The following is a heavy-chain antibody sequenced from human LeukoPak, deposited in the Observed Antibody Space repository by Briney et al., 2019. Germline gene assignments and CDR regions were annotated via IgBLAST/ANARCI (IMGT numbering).Heavy chain of an antibody. Sequence: SETLSLTCTVSGGSISSGDYYWSWIRQPPGKGLEWIGYIYYSGSTYYNPSLKSRVTISVDKSKNQFSLKLSSVTAADTAVYYCARVPGYCSSTSCYYFDYWGQGTLVTVSS. CDR3: ARVPGYCSSTSCYYFDY. D-gene: IGHD2-2*01. CDR1: GGSISSGDYY. V-gene: IGHV4-30-4*01. CDR2: IYYSGST. J-gene: IGHJ4*02.